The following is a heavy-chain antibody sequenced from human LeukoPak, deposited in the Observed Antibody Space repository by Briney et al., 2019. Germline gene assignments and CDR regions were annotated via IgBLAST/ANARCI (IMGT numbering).Heavy chain of an antibody. D-gene: IGHD6-19*01. J-gene: IGHJ4*02. V-gene: IGHV3-23*01. CDR2: ISGSGGST. CDR3: ARDPPGYSSGWTDY. CDR1: GFTFSSYA. Sequence: PGGSLRLSCAASGFTFSSYAMSWVRQAPGKGLEWVSAISGSGGSTYYADSVKGRFTISRDNAKNSLYLQMNSLRAEDTAVYYCARDPPGYSSGWTDYWGQGTLVTVSS.